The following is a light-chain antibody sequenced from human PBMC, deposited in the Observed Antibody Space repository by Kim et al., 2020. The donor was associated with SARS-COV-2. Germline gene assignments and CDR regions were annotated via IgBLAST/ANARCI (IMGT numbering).Light chain of an antibody. V-gene: IGKV1-17*01. J-gene: IGKJ2*01. CDR2: TAS. CDR3: LQHNSYPYT. Sequence: SASVRDRVTITCRARQDIRIDLVWYQQKPGRAPARLLYTASNLKSGVPSRFSGSGSGTEFTLTISSLQPEDFATYFCLQHNSYPYTFGQGTKLEI. CDR1: QDIRID.